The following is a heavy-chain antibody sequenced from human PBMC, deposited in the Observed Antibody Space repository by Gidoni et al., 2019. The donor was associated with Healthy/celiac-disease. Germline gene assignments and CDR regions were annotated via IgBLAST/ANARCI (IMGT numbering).Heavy chain of an antibody. D-gene: IGHD6-13*01. Sequence: CKASGYTFTSYDINWVRQATGQGLEWMGWMNPNSGNTGYAQKFQGRVTMTRNTSISTAYMELSSLRSEDTAVYYCARGAAKLKGYGDYWGQGTLVTVSS. CDR3: ARGAAKLKGYGDY. J-gene: IGHJ4*02. V-gene: IGHV1-8*01. CDR1: GYTFTSYD. CDR2: MNPNSGNT.